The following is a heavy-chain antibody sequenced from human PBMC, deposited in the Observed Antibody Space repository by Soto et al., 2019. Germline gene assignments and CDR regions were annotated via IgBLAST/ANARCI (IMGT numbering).Heavy chain of an antibody. J-gene: IGHJ2*01. CDR2: IYYSGST. D-gene: IGHD6-13*01. V-gene: IGHV4-31*03. CDR1: GGSISSGGYY. Sequence: QVQLQESGPGLVKPSQTLSLTCTVSGGSISSGGYYWSWIRQHPGKGLEWIGYIYYSGSTYYNPSLKSRVTISVDTSKNQFSLKLSSVTAADTAVYYCAREEKYSSSWYRYFDLWGRGTLGTVSS. CDR3: AREEKYSSSWYRYFDL.